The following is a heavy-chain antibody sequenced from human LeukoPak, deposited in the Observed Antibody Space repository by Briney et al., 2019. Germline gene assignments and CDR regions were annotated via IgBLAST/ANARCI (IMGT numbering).Heavy chain of an antibody. J-gene: IGHJ5*02. V-gene: IGHV4-39*01. D-gene: IGHD2-2*01. CDR3: ARLEGLGYCSSTSCPGNWFDP. Sequence: SETLSLTCTVSGGSISSSSYYWGWIRQPPGKGLEWIGRIYYSGSTYYNPSLKSRVTISVDTAKKQFALKLSSVTAADTVVYYCARLEGLGYCSSTSCPGNWFDPWGQGTLVTVSS. CDR1: GGSISSSSYY. CDR2: IYYSGST.